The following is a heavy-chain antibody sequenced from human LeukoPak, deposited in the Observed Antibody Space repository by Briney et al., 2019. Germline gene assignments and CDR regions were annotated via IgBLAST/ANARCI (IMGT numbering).Heavy chain of an antibody. CDR1: GGSISSSSYY. CDR2: IYYSGST. V-gene: IGHV4-39*01. CDR3: ASNIVAYFDY. J-gene: IGHJ4*02. Sequence: PSETLSLTCTVSGGSISSSSYYWGWIRQPPGKGLEWIGSIYYSGSTYYNPSLKSRATISVDTSKNQFSLKLSSVTAADTAVYYCASNIVAYFDYWGQGTLVTVSS. D-gene: IGHD5-12*01.